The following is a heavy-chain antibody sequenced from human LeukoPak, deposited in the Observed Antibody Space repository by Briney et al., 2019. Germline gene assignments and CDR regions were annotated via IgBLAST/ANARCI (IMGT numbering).Heavy chain of an antibody. CDR1: GYTFTGYY. V-gene: IGHV1-2*06. CDR3: ARRGDIVVVPAADAHYYYGMDV. D-gene: IGHD2-2*01. CDR2: INPNSGGT. Sequence: ASVKVSCKASGYTFTGYYMHWVRQAPGQGLEWMGRINPNSGGTNYAQKFQGRVTMTRDTSISTAYMELSRLRSDDTAVYYCARRGDIVVVPAADAHYYYGMDVWGQGTTVTVSS. J-gene: IGHJ6*02.